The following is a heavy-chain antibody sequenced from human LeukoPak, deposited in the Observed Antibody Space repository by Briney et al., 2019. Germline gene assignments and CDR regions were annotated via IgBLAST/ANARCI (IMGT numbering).Heavy chain of an antibody. CDR1: GFTFSSHN. CDR2: ISSSSTI. Sequence: GSLRPFRSASGFTFSSHNLNWVRQAPGKGLEWVSYISSSSTIYYADSVKGRFTISRDNAKNSLYLQMNSLRAEDTAVYYCARGAYYYEDWGQGTLVTVSS. CDR3: ARGAYYYED. V-gene: IGHV3-48*01. J-gene: IGHJ4*02. D-gene: IGHD3-22*01.